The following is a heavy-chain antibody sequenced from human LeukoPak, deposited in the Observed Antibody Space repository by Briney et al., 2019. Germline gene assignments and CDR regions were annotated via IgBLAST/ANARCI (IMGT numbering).Heavy chain of an antibody. CDR2: IYYTGSA. Sequence: SETLSLTCTVSGGSISSYYWSWIRQPPGQGLEWIGNIYYTGSANYDPSLKGRVTISVDTSKSQFYLKLSTVTAADTAVYYCARDRYGDAFDIWGQGTVVTVSS. V-gene: IGHV4-59*01. D-gene: IGHD4-17*01. CDR1: GGSISSYY. J-gene: IGHJ3*02. CDR3: ARDRYGDAFDI.